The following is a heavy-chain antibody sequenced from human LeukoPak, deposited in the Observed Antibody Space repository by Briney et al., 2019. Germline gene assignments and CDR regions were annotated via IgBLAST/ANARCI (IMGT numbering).Heavy chain of an antibody. D-gene: IGHD1-26*01. CDR2: IYSGGST. Sequence: GGSLILSCAASGFTVSSNYMSWVRQAPGKGLEWVSVIYSGGSTYYADSVKGRFTISRDNSKNTLYLQMNSLRAEDTAVYYCARTLYSGSYYFDYWGQGTLVTVSS. J-gene: IGHJ4*02. CDR1: GFTVSSNY. CDR3: ARTLYSGSYYFDY. V-gene: IGHV3-53*01.